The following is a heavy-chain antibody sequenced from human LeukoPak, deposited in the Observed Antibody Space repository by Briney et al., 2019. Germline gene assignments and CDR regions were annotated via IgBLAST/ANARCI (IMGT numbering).Heavy chain of an antibody. CDR2: IYYSGST. D-gene: IGHD2-2*01. CDR3: ARHWFNVPAATFNWFDP. Sequence: SETLSLTCTVSGGSISSYYWSWIRQPPGKGLEWIGSIYYSGSTYYNTSLKSRVTISVDTSKNQFSLKLNSVTAADTAVYYCARHWFNVPAATFNWFDPWGQGTLVTVSS. V-gene: IGHV4-39*01. J-gene: IGHJ5*02. CDR1: GGSISSYY.